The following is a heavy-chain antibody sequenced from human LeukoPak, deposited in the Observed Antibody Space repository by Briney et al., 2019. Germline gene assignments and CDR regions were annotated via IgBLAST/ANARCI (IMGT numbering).Heavy chain of an antibody. D-gene: IGHD4-11*01. J-gene: IGHJ4*02. CDR3: AREKGYTVTTTGFDY. CDR2: IIPIFGTA. Sequence: GGSLRLSCAASGFTFSSYAISWVRQAPGQGLEWMGGIIPIFGTANYAQKFQGRVTITADESTSTAYMELSSLRSEDTAVYYCAREKGYTVTTTGFDYWGQGTLVTVSS. V-gene: IGHV1-69*01. CDR1: GFTFSSYA.